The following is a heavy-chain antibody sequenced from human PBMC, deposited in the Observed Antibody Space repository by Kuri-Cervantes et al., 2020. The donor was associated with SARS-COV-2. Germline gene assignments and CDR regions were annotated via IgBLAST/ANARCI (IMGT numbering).Heavy chain of an antibody. CDR3: ARVGYDFWSGSFFDI. CDR1: GGTFSSYA. Sequence: ASVKVSCKASGGTFSSYAISWVQQAPGQGLEWMGIINPSGGSTSYAQKFQGRVTMTTDTSTSTAYMELRSLRSDDTAVYYCARVGYDFWSGSFFDIWGQGTMVTVSS. J-gene: IGHJ3*02. D-gene: IGHD3-3*01. CDR2: INPSGGST. V-gene: IGHV1-46*01.